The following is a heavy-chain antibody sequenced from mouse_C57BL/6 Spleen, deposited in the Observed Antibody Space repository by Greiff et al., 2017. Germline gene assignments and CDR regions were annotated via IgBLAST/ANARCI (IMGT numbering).Heavy chain of an antibody. CDR3: ARPFSAWFAY. V-gene: IGHV1-59*01. Sequence: VQLQQPGAELVRPGTSVKLSCKASGYTFTSYWMHWVKQRPGQGLEWIGVIDPSDSYTNYNQKFKGKATLTVDTSSSTAYMQLSSLTSEDSAVYYCARPFSAWFAYWGQGTLVTVSA. D-gene: IGHD3-1*01. J-gene: IGHJ3*01. CDR1: GYTFTSYW. CDR2: IDPSDSYT.